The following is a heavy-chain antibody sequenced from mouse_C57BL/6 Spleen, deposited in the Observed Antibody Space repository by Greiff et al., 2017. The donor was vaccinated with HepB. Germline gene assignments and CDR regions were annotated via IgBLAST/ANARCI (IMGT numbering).Heavy chain of an antibody. D-gene: IGHD1-2*01. CDR2: ISYSGST. Sequence: EVKLQKSGPGLVKPSQSLSLTCTVTGYSITSGYGWNWIRQFPGNKLEWMGYISYSGSTNYNPSLKSLIPITRDTYKNQFFLQLNSVTTEDTATYYCARTARIKYWGQGTTLTVSS. J-gene: IGHJ2*01. V-gene: IGHV3-2*02. CDR3: ARTARIKY. CDR1: GYSITSGYG.